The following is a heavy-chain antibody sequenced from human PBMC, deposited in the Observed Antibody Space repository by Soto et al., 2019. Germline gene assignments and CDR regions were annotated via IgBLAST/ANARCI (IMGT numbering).Heavy chain of an antibody. CDR2: IIPIFGTA. Sequence: QVELMQSGAEVKKPGSSVKVSCQASEDTFRNYAISWVRQAPGQGLEWMGGIIPIFGTANYAQKFQGRVTITADTSANTVYLEQSSLRSEDTAVYYCASTKYDSRAYYYWYLGLWGRGTLVTVSS. V-gene: IGHV1-69*06. J-gene: IGHJ2*01. CDR3: ASTKYDSRAYYYWYLGL. D-gene: IGHD3-22*01. CDR1: EDTFRNYA.